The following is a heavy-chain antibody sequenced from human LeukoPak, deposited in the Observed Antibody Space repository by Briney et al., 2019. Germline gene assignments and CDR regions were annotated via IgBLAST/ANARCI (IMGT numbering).Heavy chain of an antibody. CDR2: MYYKGNT. CDR3: MRRDTGWNYSDY. J-gene: IGHJ4*02. V-gene: IGHV4-59*08. CDR1: GGSIYSHY. D-gene: IGHD6-19*01. Sequence: PSETLSLTCAVPGGSIYSHYWGWIRQPPGKGLEGMGDMYYKGNTNYNPSLKSRVTISLDTSKNHLSLTLTSVVAADPAIYYCMRRDTGWNYSDYWGQGILVTVSS.